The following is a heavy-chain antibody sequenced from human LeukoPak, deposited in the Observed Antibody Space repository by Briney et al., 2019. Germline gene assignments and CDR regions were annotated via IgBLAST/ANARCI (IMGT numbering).Heavy chain of an antibody. J-gene: IGHJ4*02. Sequence: ASVKVSCKASGYTFTNYTMNWLRQAPGQGLEWMGWINTNTGNPTYAQGFTGRFVLSLDTSVSTAYLQITGPEAADTAVYYCARPYCRSGNCHTYFEQWGQGTLVTVSS. CDR3: ARPYCRSGNCHTYFEQ. CDR1: GYTFTNYT. D-gene: IGHD2-15*01. V-gene: IGHV7-4-1*02. CDR2: INTNTGNP.